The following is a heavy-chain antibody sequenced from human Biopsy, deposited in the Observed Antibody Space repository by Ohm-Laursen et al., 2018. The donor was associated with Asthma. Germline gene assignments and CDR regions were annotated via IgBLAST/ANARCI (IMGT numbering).Heavy chain of an antibody. J-gene: IGHJ4*02. Sequence: SLRLSCTAPGFTFHNYVMHWVRQAPGKGLEWVAGIFFDGSNKYYADSVKGRFTISRDNSKDTLYLQVNSLRGDDTAVYYCARGKTWGRSYYFDYWGQGTLVTVSS. D-gene: IGHD6-6*01. CDR1: GFTFHNYV. CDR3: ARGKTWGRSYYFDY. CDR2: IFFDGSNK. V-gene: IGHV3-30-3*01.